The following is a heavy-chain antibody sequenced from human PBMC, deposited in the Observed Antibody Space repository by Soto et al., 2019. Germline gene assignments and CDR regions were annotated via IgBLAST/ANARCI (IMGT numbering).Heavy chain of an antibody. D-gene: IGHD6-13*01. J-gene: IGHJ3*02. V-gene: IGHV1-18*04. Sequence: QVQLVQSGAEVKKPGASVKVSCKASGYTFTSYGINWVRQAPGQGLEWMGWISGYDGNTNYAQKLQGRVTMTTDTSTSTAYMELRSLRSDDTAVYYCAREEHSSSWYGDAFDIWGQGTMVTVSS. CDR3: AREEHSSSWYGDAFDI. CDR1: GYTFTSYG. CDR2: ISGYDGNT.